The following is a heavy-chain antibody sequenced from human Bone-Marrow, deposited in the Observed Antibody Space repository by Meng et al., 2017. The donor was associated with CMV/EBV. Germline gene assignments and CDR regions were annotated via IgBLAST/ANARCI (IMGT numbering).Heavy chain of an antibody. CDR1: GFTFSSYE. J-gene: IGHJ4*02. V-gene: IGHV3-48*03. CDR2: ISSSGSTI. D-gene: IGHD1-26*01. CDR3: ARDRDDEWELRLHYFDY. Sequence: GESLKISCAASGFTFSSYEMNWVRQAPGKGLEWVSYISSSGSTIYYADSVKGRFTISRDNAKNSLYLQMNSLRAEDTALYYCARDRDDEWELRLHYFDYWGQGTLVTVSS.